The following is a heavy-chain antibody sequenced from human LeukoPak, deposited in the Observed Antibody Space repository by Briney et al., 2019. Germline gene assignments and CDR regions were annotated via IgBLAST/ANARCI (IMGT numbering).Heavy chain of an antibody. CDR2: XXHGGDS. J-gene: IGHJ5*02. CDR1: GGSISSHHW. D-gene: IGHD1-1*01. V-gene: IGHV4-4*02. CDR3: ARNVGTASLGTNWLDP. Sequence: SETLSLTCAVSGGSISSHHWWSWVRQPPGKGXXXXXXXXHGGDSNYNPSLKSRVTISVDKSKNQLSLKLNSVTSADTAVYYCARNVGTASLGTNWLDPWGQGTLVTVSS.